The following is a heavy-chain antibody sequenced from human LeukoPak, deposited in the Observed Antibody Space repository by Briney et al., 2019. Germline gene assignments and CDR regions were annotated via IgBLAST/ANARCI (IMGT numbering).Heavy chain of an antibody. J-gene: IGHJ4*02. V-gene: IGHV3-20*04. Sequence: PGGSLRLSCAASGFTFYDYGMSWVRHAPGKGLEWVSGINWNGGSTGYADSVKGRFTISRDNAKNSLYLQMNSLRAEDTALYYCARTAGRDGYNGYDYWGQGTLVTVSS. D-gene: IGHD5-24*01. CDR1: GFTFYDYG. CDR2: INWNGGST. CDR3: ARTAGRDGYNGYDY.